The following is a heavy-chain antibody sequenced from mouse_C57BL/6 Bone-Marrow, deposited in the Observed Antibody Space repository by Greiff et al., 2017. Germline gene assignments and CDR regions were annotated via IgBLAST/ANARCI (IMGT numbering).Heavy chain of an antibody. J-gene: IGHJ1*03. V-gene: IGHV14-1*01. CDR2: IDPEDGDT. D-gene: IGHD1-1*01. Sequence: EVQLQQSGAELVRPGASVKLSCTASGFNIKDYYMHWVKQRPEQGLEWIGRIDPEDGDTEYAPKFQGKATMTADTSSNTAYLQLSSLTSEDTAVYYFTSYYGSSPYWYFDVWGTGTTVTVTS. CDR3: TSYYGSSPYWYFDV. CDR1: GFNIKDYY.